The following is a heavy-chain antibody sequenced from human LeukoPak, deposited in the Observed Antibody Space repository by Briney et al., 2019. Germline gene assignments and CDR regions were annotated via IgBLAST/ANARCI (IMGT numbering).Heavy chain of an antibody. J-gene: IGHJ4*02. CDR1: GYTLTELS. V-gene: IGHV1-24*01. D-gene: IGHD3-10*01. CDR2: FDPEDGET. CDR3: ARGLGLWFGVRALFY. Sequence: ASVKVSCKVSGYTLTELSMHWVRQAPGKGLEWMGGFDPEDGETIYAQKFQGRVTMTEDTSTDTAYMELSSLRSEDTAVYYCARGLGLWFGVRALFYWGQGTLVTVSS.